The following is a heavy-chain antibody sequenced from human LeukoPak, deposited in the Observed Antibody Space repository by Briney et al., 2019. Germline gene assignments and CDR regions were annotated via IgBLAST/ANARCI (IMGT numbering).Heavy chain of an antibody. Sequence: PGGSLRLSCAASGFTFNNYAMSWVRQAPGKGLEWVSVIYSGGSTYYADTVKGRFTISRDNSKNTLYLQMNILRAEDTAVYYCARGEGYSYAPEYFDYWGQGTLDTVSA. CDR2: IYSGGST. V-gene: IGHV3-53*01. J-gene: IGHJ4*02. D-gene: IGHD5-18*01. CDR3: ARGEGYSYAPEYFDY. CDR1: GFTFNNYA.